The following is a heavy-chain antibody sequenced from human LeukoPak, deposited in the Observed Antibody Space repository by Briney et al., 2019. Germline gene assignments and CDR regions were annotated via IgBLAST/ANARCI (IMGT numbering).Heavy chain of an antibody. V-gene: IGHV3-23*01. CDR2: ISVGGGST. CDR1: GFTFSSYA. CDR3: AKGGDLRTTVTFVHY. Sequence: GGSLRLSCAASGFTFSSYAMSWVRQAPGKGLEWVSTISVGGGSTYYGDSVKGRFTISRDNSKDTLYLQMNGLRVEDTAVYYCAKGGDLRTTVTFVHYWGQGTLVTVSS. J-gene: IGHJ4*02. D-gene: IGHD4-17*01.